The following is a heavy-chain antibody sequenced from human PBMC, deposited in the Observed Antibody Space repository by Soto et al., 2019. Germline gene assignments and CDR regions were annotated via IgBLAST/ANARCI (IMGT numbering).Heavy chain of an antibody. CDR3: ARTALRSLYYGMDV. J-gene: IGHJ6*02. Sequence: QVQLQESGPGLVKPSETLSLTCTVSGGSISTYYWSWIRQPPGKGLEWIGNIDYTESTNYNPSLKSRVTMSLDTSKNQFSLRLRSVTAADTALYHCARTALRSLYYGMDVWGQGTTVTVSS. D-gene: IGHD2-21*02. CDR1: GGSISTYY. V-gene: IGHV4-59*01. CDR2: IDYTEST.